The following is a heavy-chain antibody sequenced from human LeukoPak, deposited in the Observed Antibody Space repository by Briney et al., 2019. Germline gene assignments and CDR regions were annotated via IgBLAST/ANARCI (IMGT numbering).Heavy chain of an antibody. J-gene: IGHJ5*02. CDR2: IYYSGST. D-gene: IGHD3-10*01. V-gene: IGHV4-31*03. Sequence: KPSQTLSLTCTVSGGSISSGGYYWSWIRQHQGKGLEWIGYIYYSGSTYYNPSLKSRVTISVDTSKNQFSLKLSSVTAADTAEYYCASSNRVLTTMVRGALRYNWFDPWGQGTLVTVSS. CDR3: ASSNRVLTTMVRGALRYNWFDP. CDR1: GGSISSGGYY.